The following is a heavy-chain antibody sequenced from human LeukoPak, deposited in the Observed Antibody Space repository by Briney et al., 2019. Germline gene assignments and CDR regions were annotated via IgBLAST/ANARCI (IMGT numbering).Heavy chain of an antibody. Sequence: ASVKVSCKVSGYTLTELSMHWVRQAPGKGLEWMGGFDPEDGETIYAQKFQGRVTMTRDTSISTAYMELSRLRSDDTAVYYCARAESKELHAFDIWGQGTMVTVSS. J-gene: IGHJ3*02. D-gene: IGHD1-26*01. V-gene: IGHV1-24*01. CDR1: GYTLTELS. CDR3: ARAESKELHAFDI. CDR2: FDPEDGET.